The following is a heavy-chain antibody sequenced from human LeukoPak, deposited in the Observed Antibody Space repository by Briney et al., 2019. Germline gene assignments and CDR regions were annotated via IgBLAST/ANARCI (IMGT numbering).Heavy chain of an antibody. V-gene: IGHV3-23*01. D-gene: IGHD3-22*01. J-gene: IGHJ3*02. CDR3: AKVGDYYDGSGYYYPFDI. Sequence: PGGSLRLSCAASGFTFSSYAMSWVRQAPGKGLEWVSAISGSGGSTYYADSVKGRFTISRDNSKNTLYLQMNSLRAEDTAVYYCAKVGDYYDGSGYYYPFDIWGQGTMVAVSS. CDR2: ISGSGGST. CDR1: GFTFSSYA.